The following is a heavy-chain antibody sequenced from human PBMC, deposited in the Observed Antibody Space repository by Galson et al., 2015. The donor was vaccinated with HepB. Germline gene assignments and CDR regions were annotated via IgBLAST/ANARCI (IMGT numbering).Heavy chain of an antibody. V-gene: IGHV1-69*05. CDR3: ARSYYYDSSGYYTRYFDL. CDR2: IIPIFGTA. Sequence: SVKVSCKASGGTFSSYAISWVRQAPGQGLEWMGGIIPIFGTANYAQKFQGRVTITTDKSTSTAYMELSSLRSEDTAVYYCARSYYYDSSGYYTRYFDLWGRGTLVTVSS. D-gene: IGHD3-22*01. CDR1: GGTFSSYA. J-gene: IGHJ2*01.